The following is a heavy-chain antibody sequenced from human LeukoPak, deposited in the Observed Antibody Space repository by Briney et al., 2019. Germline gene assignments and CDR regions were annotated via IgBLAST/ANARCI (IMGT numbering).Heavy chain of an antibody. D-gene: IGHD1-26*01. CDR2: ISGSGGST. V-gene: IGHV3-23*01. J-gene: IGHJ4*02. CDR3: ARALYGGSYRGGFDY. Sequence: GGSLRLSCAASGLTFSSYAMSWVRQAPGKGLEWVSAISGSGGSTYYADSVKGRFTISRDNSKNTLYLQMNSLRAEDTAVYYCARALYGGSYRGGFDYWGQGTLVTVSS. CDR1: GLTFSSYA.